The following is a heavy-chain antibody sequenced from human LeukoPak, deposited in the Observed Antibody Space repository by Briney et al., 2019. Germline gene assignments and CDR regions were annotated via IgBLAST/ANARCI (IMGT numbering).Heavy chain of an antibody. V-gene: IGHV1-8*01. CDR2: MNPNSGNT. CDR3: ASPHDSSGWYYFDY. D-gene: IGHD6-19*01. J-gene: IGHJ4*02. Sequence: GGPVKVSCKASGYTFTSYDINWVRQATGQGLEWMGWMNPNSGNTGYAQKFQGRVTMTRNTSMSTAYMELSSLRSEDTAVYYCASPHDSSGWYYFDYWGQGTLVTVSS. CDR1: GYTFTSYD.